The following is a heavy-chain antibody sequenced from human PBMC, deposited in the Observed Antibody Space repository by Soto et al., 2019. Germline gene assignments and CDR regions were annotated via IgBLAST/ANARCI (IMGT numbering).Heavy chain of an antibody. Sequence: GGSLRLSCAASVFTFSDYDMSWIRQGPGKGLECVSYISSSGSTVYYADSVKGRFTISRDNAKNSLCLQMNSLRAEDTAVYYCARGVDYGGYYCSGMAVWGQGTPVTVSS. D-gene: IGHD4-17*01. CDR3: ARGVDYGGYYCSGMAV. CDR1: VFTFSDYD. J-gene: IGHJ6*01. CDR2: ISSSGSTV. V-gene: IGHV3-11*01.